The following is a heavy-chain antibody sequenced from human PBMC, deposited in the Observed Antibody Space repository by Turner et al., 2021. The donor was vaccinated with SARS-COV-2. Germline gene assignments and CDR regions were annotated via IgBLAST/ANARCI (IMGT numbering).Heavy chain of an antibody. CDR3: AREAAAGNFHGWFDP. CDR1: AFTVSSNY. D-gene: IGHD6-13*01. V-gene: IGHV3-66*01. CDR2: IYSGGST. Sequence: EVQLVESGGGLVQPGGSLRLSCAASAFTVSSNYMSWVRQAPGKGLELVSVIYSGGSTYYADSVKGRFTISRDNSKNTLYLQMNSLRVEDTAVYSCAREAAAGNFHGWFDPWGQGTLVTVSS. J-gene: IGHJ5*02.